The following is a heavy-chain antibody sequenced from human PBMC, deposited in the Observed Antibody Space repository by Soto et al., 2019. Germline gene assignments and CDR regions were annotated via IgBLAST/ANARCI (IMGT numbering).Heavy chain of an antibody. D-gene: IGHD2-21*02. J-gene: IGHJ4*02. CDR1: GFSVSTYR. CDR3: TAPYVSRFDY. CDR2: TREDGSDQ. V-gene: IGHV3-7*01. Sequence: GGSLRLSCAASGFSVSTYRMSWVRQAPGKGLEWVANTREDGSDQHYLDSVRGRFTISRDNAKNSLCLQMNSLRAEDTAVYYCTAPYVSRFDYWGQGVLVTVPS.